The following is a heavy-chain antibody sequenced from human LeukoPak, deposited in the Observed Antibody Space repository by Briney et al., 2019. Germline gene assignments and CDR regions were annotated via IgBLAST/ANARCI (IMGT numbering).Heavy chain of an antibody. Sequence: GGSLRLSCAAYGLTFSSYEMNWVRQAEGKGLEWVSYISSSGSNIYYADSVKGRLILSRDTAKNSLYMQMNRLRGEDTAVYLCACSLLEAYYYDGSGPTGYWGQGTLVTVSS. CDR2: ISSSGSNI. CDR1: GLTFSSYE. V-gene: IGHV3-48*03. CDR3: ACSLLEAYYYDGSGPTGY. D-gene: IGHD3-22*01. J-gene: IGHJ4*02.